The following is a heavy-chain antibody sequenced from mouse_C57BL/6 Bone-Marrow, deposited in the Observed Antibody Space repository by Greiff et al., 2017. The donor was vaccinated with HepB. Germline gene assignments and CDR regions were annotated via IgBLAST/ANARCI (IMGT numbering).Heavy chain of an antibody. CDR1: GYTFTDYY. V-gene: IGHV1-76*01. CDR2: IYPGSGNT. Sequence: QVQLQQSGAELVRPGASVKLSCKASGYTFTDYYINWVKQRPGQGLEWIARIYPGSGNTYYNEKFKGKATLTAEKSSSTAYMQLSSLTSEDSAVYFCAREGLLLLYWYFDVWGTGTTVTVSS. D-gene: IGHD1-2*01. J-gene: IGHJ1*03. CDR3: AREGLLLLYWYFDV.